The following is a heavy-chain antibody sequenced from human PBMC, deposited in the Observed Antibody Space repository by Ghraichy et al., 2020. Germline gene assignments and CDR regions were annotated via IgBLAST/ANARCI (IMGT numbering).Heavy chain of an antibody. V-gene: IGHV4-34*01. CDR1: GGSFSGYY. D-gene: IGHD3-16*01. CDR3: ARGRVWGDYFDY. Sequence: SQTLSLTCAVYGGSFSGYYWSWIRQPPGKGLEWIGEINHSGSTNYNPSLKSRVTISVDTSKNQFSLKLSSVTAADTAVYYCARGRVWGDYFDYWGQGTLVTVSS. J-gene: IGHJ4*02. CDR2: INHSGST.